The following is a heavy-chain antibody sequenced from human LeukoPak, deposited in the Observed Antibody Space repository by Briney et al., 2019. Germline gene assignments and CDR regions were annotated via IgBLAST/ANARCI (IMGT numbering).Heavy chain of an antibody. D-gene: IGHD3-3*01. J-gene: IGHJ2*01. V-gene: IGHV3-9*01. CDR2: ISWNSGSI. CDR3: AKDRVREWLPTYFDL. Sequence: GGSLRLSCAASGVTFDDFPSRGGRKTPGRGLRGASGISWNSGSIGYADSVKGRFTISRDNAKNSLYLQMNSLRAEDTALYYCAKDRVREWLPTYFDLWGRGTLVTVSS. CDR1: GVTFDDFP.